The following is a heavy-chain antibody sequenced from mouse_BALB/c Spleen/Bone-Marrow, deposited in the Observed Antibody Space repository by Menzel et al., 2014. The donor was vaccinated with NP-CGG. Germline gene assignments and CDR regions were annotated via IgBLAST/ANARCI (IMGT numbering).Heavy chain of an antibody. Sequence: VKLMESGPGLVAPSQSLSITCTVSGFSLTGYGVNWVRQPPGKGLEWLGMIWGDGSTDYNSALKSRLSISKDNPKSQVFLKMNSLQTDDTARYYCAREPHYYAMDYWGQGTSVTVSS. CDR2: IWGDGST. CDR3: AREPHYYAMDY. CDR1: GFSLTGYG. V-gene: IGHV2-6-7*01. J-gene: IGHJ4*01.